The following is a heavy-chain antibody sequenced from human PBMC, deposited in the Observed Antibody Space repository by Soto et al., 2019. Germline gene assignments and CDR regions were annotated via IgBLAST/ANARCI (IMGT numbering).Heavy chain of an antibody. D-gene: IGHD3-10*01. Sequence: QVQLVESGGGLVKPGGSLRLSCAASGFTFSDYYMSWIRQAPGKGLEWVSYISSSGSTIYYADSVKGRFTISRDNAKNSLYRQMNSLRAEDTAVYYCARDQYYYGSGSYPYYYYGMVVWGQGTTVTVSS. CDR2: ISSSGSTI. J-gene: IGHJ6*02. CDR3: ARDQYYYGSGSYPYYYYGMVV. V-gene: IGHV3-11*01. CDR1: GFTFSDYY.